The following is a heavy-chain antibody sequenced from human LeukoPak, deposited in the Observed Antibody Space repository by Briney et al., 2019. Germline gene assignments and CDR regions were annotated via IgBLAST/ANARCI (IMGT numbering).Heavy chain of an antibody. Sequence: PSETLSLTCTTSGDSMSGYSRSWLRQPAGKELEWIGRVYSSGFTEYNLSLDGRVTMSIDTSKSQFSLKLDSVTAADTAAYYCARVHIVTGTYFDSWGEGALVTVSS. CDR1: GDSMSGYS. D-gene: IGHD3-10*01. J-gene: IGHJ4*02. V-gene: IGHV4-4*07. CDR2: VYSSGFT. CDR3: ARVHIVTGTYFDS.